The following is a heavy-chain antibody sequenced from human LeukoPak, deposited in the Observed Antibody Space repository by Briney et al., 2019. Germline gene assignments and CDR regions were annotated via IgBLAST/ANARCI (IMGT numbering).Heavy chain of an antibody. J-gene: IGHJ5*02. D-gene: IGHD3-10*01. CDR2: FSAYNGDT. V-gene: IGHV1-18*01. CDR3: ATGGIYYGSGTRGPSWFDP. CDR1: GYTFTSYG. Sequence: ASVKLSCKASGYTFTSYGFSWVRQAPGQGLEWVGLFSAYNGDTSYPQTLQDRVTMTIDTSSTTAYLQMRSLRSEDTAVYYCATGGIYYGSGTRGPSWFDPWGQGTLVTVSS.